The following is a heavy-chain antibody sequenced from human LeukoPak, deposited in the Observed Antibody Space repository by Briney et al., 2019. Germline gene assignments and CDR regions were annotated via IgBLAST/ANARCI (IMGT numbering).Heavy chain of an antibody. Sequence: ASVKVSCKASGGTFSSYAISWVRQAPGQGLEWMGGIIPIFGTANYAQKFQSRVTITADESTSTAYMELCSLRSEDTAVYYCARKFGYGSENWGQGTLVTVSS. J-gene: IGHJ4*02. CDR1: GGTFSSYA. CDR2: IIPIFGTA. V-gene: IGHV1-69*13. CDR3: ARKFGYGSEN. D-gene: IGHD3-10*01.